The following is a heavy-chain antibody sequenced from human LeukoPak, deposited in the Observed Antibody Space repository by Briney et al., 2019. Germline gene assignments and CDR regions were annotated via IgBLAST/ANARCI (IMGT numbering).Heavy chain of an antibody. J-gene: IGHJ4*02. V-gene: IGHV4-59*01. CDR3: ARGVYIAAAQYGY. CDR2: IYYSGST. Sequence: SETLSLTCTVSGGSLSSYYWSWIRQPAGKGLEWIGYIYYSGSTNYNPSLKSRVTISVDTSKNPFSLKLSSVTAADTAVYYCARGVYIAAAQYGYWGQGTLLTVSS. CDR1: GGSLSSYY. D-gene: IGHD6-13*01.